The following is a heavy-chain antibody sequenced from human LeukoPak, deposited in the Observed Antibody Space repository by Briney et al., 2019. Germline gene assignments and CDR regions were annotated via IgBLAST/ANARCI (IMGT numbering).Heavy chain of an antibody. CDR2: FYISGSN. Sequence: KSSETLSLTCTVSGGSISSYYWSWIRQPAGKGLEWIGRFYISGSNNYNPCRKSRVTMSVDTSKNQFSLKLSSLTAADTAVYYCARDPYQDAFDIWGQGTLVTVSS. D-gene: IGHD2-2*01. J-gene: IGHJ3*02. CDR3: ARDPYQDAFDI. CDR1: GGSISSYY. V-gene: IGHV4-4*07.